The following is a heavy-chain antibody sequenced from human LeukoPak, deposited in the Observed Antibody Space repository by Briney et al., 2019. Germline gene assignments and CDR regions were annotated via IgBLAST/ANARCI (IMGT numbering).Heavy chain of an antibody. CDR3: AASPDYYDSSGYSYYFDY. Sequence: GASVKVSCKASGYTFTGHYMHWVRQARGQRLEWIGWIVVGSGNTNYAQKFQERVTITRDMSTSTAYMELSSLRSEDTAVYYCAASPDYYDSSGYSYYFDYWGQGTLVTVSS. J-gene: IGHJ4*02. CDR1: GYTFTGHY. CDR2: IVVGSGNT. V-gene: IGHV1-58*02. D-gene: IGHD3-22*01.